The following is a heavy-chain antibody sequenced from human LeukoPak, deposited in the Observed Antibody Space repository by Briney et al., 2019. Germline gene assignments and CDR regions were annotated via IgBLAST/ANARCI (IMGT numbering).Heavy chain of an antibody. V-gene: IGHV4-34*01. CDR1: GGSFSGYY. CDR3: ARGRRLVNPVDY. CDR2: INHSGST. J-gene: IGHJ4*02. D-gene: IGHD6-19*01. Sequence: PSETLSLTCAVYGGSFSGYYWSWIRQPPGKGLEWIGEINHSGSTNYNPSLKSRVTISVDTSKNQFSLKLSSVTAADTAVYYCARGRRLVNPVDYWGQGTLVTVSS.